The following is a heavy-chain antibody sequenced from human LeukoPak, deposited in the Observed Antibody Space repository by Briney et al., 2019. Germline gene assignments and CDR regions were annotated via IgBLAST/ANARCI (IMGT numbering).Heavy chain of an antibody. CDR2: IKEDGSTK. J-gene: IGHJ4*02. CDR3: ATSDDSAATY. CDR1: GFTFSKCW. Sequence: GGSLRLFCAACGFTFSKCWMSWVRQAPGKGLEWVANIKEDGSTKHYVDSVKGRFTISRDNAKNSLSLQMNYLRVEDTAVYYCATSDDSAATYWGQGTLVTVSS. V-gene: IGHV3-7*01. D-gene: IGHD6-25*01.